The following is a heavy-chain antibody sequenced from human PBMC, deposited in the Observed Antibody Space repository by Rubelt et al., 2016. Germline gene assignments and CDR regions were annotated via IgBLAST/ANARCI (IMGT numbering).Heavy chain of an antibody. CDR2: IIPIFGTA. CDR1: GGTFSSYA. CDR3: ASPPYDILTGYDYYYGMDV. D-gene: IGHD3-9*01. J-gene: IGHJ6*02. V-gene: IGHV1-69*06. Sequence: QVQLVQSGAAVKKPGSSVKVSCKASGGTFSSYAISWVRQAPGQGLEWLGGIIPIFGTANYAQKFQGRVTITGDNSASTAYRGLSGLRSEEQALYYCASPPYDILTGYDYYYGMDVWGQGTTVTVSS.